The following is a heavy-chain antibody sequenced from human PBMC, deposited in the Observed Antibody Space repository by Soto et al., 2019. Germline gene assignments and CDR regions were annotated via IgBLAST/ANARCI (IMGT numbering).Heavy chain of an antibody. J-gene: IGHJ6*02. V-gene: IGHV1-69*01. CDR2: IILALGTP. D-gene: IGHD2-2*01. Sequence: QVLLVQSGAEMKQPGSSVSVSCRASGDSFTNYAFSWVRQAPGQGPERLGGIILALGTPHYSQRFQGRLTITADESSSTVYMELGSLRLDDTAVYYCASGASCSSTSCYDNFHYGLAVWGQGTTVIVSS. CDR3: ASGASCSSTSCYDNFHYGLAV. CDR1: GDSFTNYA.